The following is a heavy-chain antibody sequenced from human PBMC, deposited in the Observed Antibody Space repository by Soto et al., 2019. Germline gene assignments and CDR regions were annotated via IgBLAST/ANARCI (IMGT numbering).Heavy chain of an antibody. D-gene: IGHD3-3*01. V-gene: IGHV4-34*01. CDR3: ASGRGIFGEVTPFDY. J-gene: IGHJ4*02. Sequence: QVQLQQWGAGLLKPSETLSLTCAVYGGSFSGYYWSWIRQPPGKGLEWIGEINDSGSTKYNPPLKSRATISVDTSKNQFSLKLSSVTAAVTAVYYCASGRGIFGEVTPFDYWGQGTLVTVSS. CDR2: INDSGST. CDR1: GGSFSGYY.